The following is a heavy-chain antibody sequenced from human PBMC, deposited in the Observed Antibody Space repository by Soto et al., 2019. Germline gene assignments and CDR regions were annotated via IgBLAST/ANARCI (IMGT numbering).Heavy chain of an antibody. Sequence: SVKVSCKASGGTFSSYAIGWVRQAPGQGLEWMGGIIPIFGTANYAQKFQGRVTITADESTSTAYMELSSLRSEDTAVYYCARDSGYCTNGVCYYYYGMDVWGQGTTVTVSS. CDR3: ARDSGYCTNGVCYYYYGMDV. CDR2: IIPIFGTA. CDR1: GGTFSSYA. V-gene: IGHV1-69*13. J-gene: IGHJ6*02. D-gene: IGHD2-8*01.